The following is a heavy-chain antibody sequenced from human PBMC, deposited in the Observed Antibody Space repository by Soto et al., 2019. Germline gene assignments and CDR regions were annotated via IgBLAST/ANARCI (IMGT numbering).Heavy chain of an antibody. D-gene: IGHD6-13*01. CDR1: GYTFTSYG. V-gene: IGHV1-3*01. CDR3: VRRHVSATGIDWFDP. Sequence: ASVKVSCKASGYTFTSYGIHWVRQAPGQRLEWMGWINAANGDTKYSPKFQGRVTITRDTSASTAYMELSSLRSEDTAVYYCVRRHVSATGIDWFDPWGQGTLVIVSS. CDR2: INAANGDT. J-gene: IGHJ5*02.